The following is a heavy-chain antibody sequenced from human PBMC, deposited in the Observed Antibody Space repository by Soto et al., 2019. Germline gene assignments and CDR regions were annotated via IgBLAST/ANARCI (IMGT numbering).Heavy chain of an antibody. D-gene: IGHD6-13*01. CDR1: GYTFTSYG. V-gene: IGHV1-3*01. CDR3: VRRHVSATGIDWFDP. Sequence: ASVKVSCKASGYTFTSYGIHWVRQAPGQRLEWMGWINAANGDTKYSPKFQGRVTITRDTSASTAYMELSSLRSEDTAVYYCVRRHVSATGIDWFDPWGQGTLVIVSS. CDR2: INAANGDT. J-gene: IGHJ5*02.